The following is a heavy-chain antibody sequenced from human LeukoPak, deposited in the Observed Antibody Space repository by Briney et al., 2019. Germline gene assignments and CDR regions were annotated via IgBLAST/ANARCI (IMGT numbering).Heavy chain of an antibody. CDR2: INPNSGGT. J-gene: IGHJ4*02. Sequence: ASVKVSCKASGYTFTGYYMHWVRQAPGQGLEWMGWINPNSGGTNYAQKFQGRVTMTRDTSISTAYMELSRLRSDDTAVYYCARSLYYGDYQPHDYWGQGTLVTVSS. CDR3: ARSLYYGDYQPHDY. V-gene: IGHV1-2*02. CDR1: GYTFTGYY. D-gene: IGHD4-17*01.